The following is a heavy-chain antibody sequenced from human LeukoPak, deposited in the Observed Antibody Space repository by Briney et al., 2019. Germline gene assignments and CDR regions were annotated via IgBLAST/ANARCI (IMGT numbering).Heavy chain of an antibody. CDR1: GGSISSGDYY. J-gene: IGHJ4*02. V-gene: IGHV4-30-4*01. CDR3: ARDVSSSGFHFDY. CDR2: IYYSGST. D-gene: IGHD3-22*01. Sequence: SETLSLTCTVSGGSISSGDYYWRWIRKPPGKGLEWIGYIYYSGSTYYNPSLKSRVTISVDTSKNQFSLKLSSVTAADTAVYYCARDVSSSGFHFDYWGQGTLVTVSS.